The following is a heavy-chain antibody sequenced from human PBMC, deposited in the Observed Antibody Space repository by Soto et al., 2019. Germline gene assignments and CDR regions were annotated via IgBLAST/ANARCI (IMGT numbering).Heavy chain of an antibody. V-gene: IGHV4-39*01. CDR2: IYYSGST. Sequence: SETLSLTCTVSGGSISSSSYYWGWIRQPPGKGLEWIGSIYYSGSTYYNPSLKSRVTISVDTSMNQFSLKLSSVTAADTAVYYCARHEYSSSSELDYWGQGTLVTVSS. J-gene: IGHJ4*02. CDR1: GGSISSSSYY. CDR3: ARHEYSSSSELDY. D-gene: IGHD6-6*01.